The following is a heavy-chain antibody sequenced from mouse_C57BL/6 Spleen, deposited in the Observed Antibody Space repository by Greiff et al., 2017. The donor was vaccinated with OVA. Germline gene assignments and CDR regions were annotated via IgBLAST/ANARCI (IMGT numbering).Heavy chain of an antibody. J-gene: IGHJ4*01. V-gene: IGHV1-50*01. CDR2: IDPSDSYT. CDR1: GYTFTSYW. CDR3: ARNGASGSSHYYAMDY. D-gene: IGHD1-1*01. Sequence: VQLQQPGAELVKPGASVKLSCKASGYTFTSYWMQWVKQRPGQGLEWIGEIDPSDSYTNYNQKFKGKATLTVDTSSSTAYMQLSSLTSEDSAVYYCARNGASGSSHYYAMDYWGQRTSVTVSS.